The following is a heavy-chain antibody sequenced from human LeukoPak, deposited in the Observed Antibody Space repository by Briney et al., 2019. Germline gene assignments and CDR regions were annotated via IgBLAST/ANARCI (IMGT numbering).Heavy chain of an antibody. J-gene: IGHJ3*02. CDR2: ISSSSSYI. CDR1: GFTFSSYS. Sequence: GGSLRLSCAASGFTFSSYSMNWVRQAPGKGLEWVSSISSSSSYIYYADPVKGRFTISRDNAKNSLYLQMNSLRAEDTAVYYCARFRSADAFDIWGQGTMVTVSS. CDR3: ARFRSADAFDI. V-gene: IGHV3-21*01.